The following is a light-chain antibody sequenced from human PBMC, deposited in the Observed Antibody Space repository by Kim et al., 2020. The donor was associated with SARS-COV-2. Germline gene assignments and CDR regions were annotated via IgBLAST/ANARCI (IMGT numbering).Light chain of an antibody. CDR3: QQYYSYPQTWT. J-gene: IGKJ1*01. CDR1: QGISSY. Sequence: AIRITQSPSSLSASTGDRVTITCRASQGISSYLAWYQQKPGKAPKLLIYAASTLQSGVPSRFSGSGSGTDFTLTISCLQSEDFATYYCQQYYSYPQTWTFGQGTKVEIK. CDR2: AAS. V-gene: IGKV1-8*01.